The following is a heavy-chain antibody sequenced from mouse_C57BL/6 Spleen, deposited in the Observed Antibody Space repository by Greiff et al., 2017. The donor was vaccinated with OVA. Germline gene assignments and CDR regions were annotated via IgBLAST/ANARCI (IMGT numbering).Heavy chain of an antibody. V-gene: IGHV1-26*01. CDR2: INPNNGGT. J-gene: IGHJ3*01. CDR3: ASLLIAY. Sequence: EVQLQQSGPELVKPGASVKISCKASGYTFTDYYMNWVKQSHGKSLEWIGDINPNNGGTSYNQKFKGKATFTVDKSSSTAYMELRSLTSEDSAVYYCASLLIAYWGQGTLVTVSA. CDR1: GYTFTDYY.